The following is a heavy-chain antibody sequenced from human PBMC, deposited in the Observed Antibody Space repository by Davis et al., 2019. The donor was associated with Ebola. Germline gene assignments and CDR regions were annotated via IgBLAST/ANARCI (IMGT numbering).Heavy chain of an antibody. CDR2: IYYSGST. D-gene: IGHD3-9*01. CDR3: ARGYDILTGPGGYYGMDV. CDR1: GGSISSYY. J-gene: IGHJ6*02. V-gene: IGHV4-59*12. Sequence: SETLSLTCTVSGGSISSYYWSWIRQPPGKGLEWIGYIYYSGSTYYNPSLKSRVTISVDTSENQFSLKLSSVTAADTAVYYCARGYDILTGPGGYYGMDVWGQGTTVTVSS.